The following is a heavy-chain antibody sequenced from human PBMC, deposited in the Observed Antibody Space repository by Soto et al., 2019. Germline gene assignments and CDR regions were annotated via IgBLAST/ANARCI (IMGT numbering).Heavy chain of an antibody. CDR2: ILPIFGTA. Sequence: QVQLVQSGAEVKKPGSPVKVSCKASGCTFSSYAISWVRQAPGQGLEWMGGILPIFGTANYARKFQGRVTITADRSTSTAYMELSSLRSEDTAVYYCARASTLTVHCGSVSCPRMDVWGQGTTVTVSS. CDR1: GCTFSSYA. CDR3: ARASTLTVHCGSVSCPRMDV. J-gene: IGHJ6*02. D-gene: IGHD2-2*01. V-gene: IGHV1-69*06.